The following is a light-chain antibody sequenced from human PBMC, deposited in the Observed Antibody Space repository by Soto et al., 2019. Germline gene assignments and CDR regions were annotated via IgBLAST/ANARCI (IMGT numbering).Light chain of an antibody. CDR2: DAS. Sequence: AIQLTQSPSSLSESVGDRVTVTCRASQGINSALAWFQHKPGRPPRLLINDASSLESEVPPRCSGSGSETDFILTISSLQPEDFATYYCQQFNSYPITVGQGTRLEI. J-gene: IGKJ5*01. V-gene: IGKV1-13*02. CDR1: QGINSA. CDR3: QQFNSYPIT.